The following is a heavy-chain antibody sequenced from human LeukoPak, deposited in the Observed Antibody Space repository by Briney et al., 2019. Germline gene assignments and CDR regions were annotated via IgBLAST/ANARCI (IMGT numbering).Heavy chain of an antibody. CDR1: GFTFSSYA. D-gene: IGHD1-26*01. Sequence: GGSLRLSCAASGFTFSSYAMSWVRQAPEKGLEWVSAISGSGGSTYYADSVKGRFTISRDNSKNTLYLQMNSLRAEDTAVYYCAKDSNSWELSLDRFDYWGQGTLVTVSS. J-gene: IGHJ4*02. CDR2: ISGSGGST. V-gene: IGHV3-23*01. CDR3: AKDSNSWELSLDRFDY.